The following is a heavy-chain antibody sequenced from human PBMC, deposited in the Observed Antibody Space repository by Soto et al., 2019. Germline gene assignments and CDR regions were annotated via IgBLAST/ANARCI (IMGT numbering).Heavy chain of an antibody. CDR3: ARSQTTVTSYDY. D-gene: IGHD4-17*01. CDR2: INHSGST. CDR1: GGSFSGYY. J-gene: IGHJ4*02. V-gene: IGHV4-34*01. Sequence: SETLSLTCAVYGGSFSGYYWSWIRQPPGKGLEWIGEINHSGSTNYNPSLKSRVTISVDTSKNQFSLKLSSVTAADTAVYYCARSQTTVTSYDYWGQGTLVTVSS.